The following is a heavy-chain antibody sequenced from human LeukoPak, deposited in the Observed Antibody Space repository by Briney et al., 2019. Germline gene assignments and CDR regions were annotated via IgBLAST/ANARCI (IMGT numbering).Heavy chain of an antibody. V-gene: IGHV4-59*01. Sequence: SETLSLTCTVSGGSISSYYWSWIRQPPGKGLEWIGYIYYSGSTNYNPSLKSRVTISVDTSKNQFSLKLSSVTAADTAVYYCARASAYYWAFDIWGQGTMVTVSP. D-gene: IGHD3-10*01. CDR1: GGSISSYY. CDR2: IYYSGST. J-gene: IGHJ3*02. CDR3: ARASAYYWAFDI.